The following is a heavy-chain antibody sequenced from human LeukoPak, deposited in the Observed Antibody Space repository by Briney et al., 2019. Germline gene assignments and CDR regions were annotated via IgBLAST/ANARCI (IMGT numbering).Heavy chain of an antibody. J-gene: IGHJ4*02. CDR1: GYTFTSFG. CDR3: TRDHCSGDNCPSFDY. V-gene: IGHV1-18*04. CDR2: IGAYNGDT. Sequence: GASVTVSFKPSGYTFTSFGISWVRQAPGQGREWMGWIGAYNGDTNYAQKFQGRVTMTTDTSTSTAYMDLRSLRSDDTAVYYCTRDHCSGDNCPSFDYWGQGTLVTVPS. D-gene: IGHD2-15*01.